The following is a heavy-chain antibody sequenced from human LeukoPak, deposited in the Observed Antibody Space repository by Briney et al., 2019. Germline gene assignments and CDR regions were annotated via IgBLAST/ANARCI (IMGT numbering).Heavy chain of an antibody. D-gene: IGHD3-22*01. CDR1: GFTFSTYG. CDR2: ISGRGITT. Sequence: GGSLRLSCAASGFTFSTYGMTWVRQAPGKGLEWVAGISGRGITTAYAESVEGRFTISRDNSKNALYVQMDSPRVEDTAVYYCAKYDNGFFYYYLDVWGKGTTVTVSS. J-gene: IGHJ6*03. CDR3: AKYDNGFFYYYLDV. V-gene: IGHV3-23*01.